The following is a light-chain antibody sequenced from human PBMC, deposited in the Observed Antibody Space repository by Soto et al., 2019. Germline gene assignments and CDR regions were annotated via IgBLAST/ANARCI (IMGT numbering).Light chain of an antibody. Sequence: DTQMTQSPSIVSASVGDRVTITCRASQNIRNWLAWYQQKPGKAPKVLIYGASNLESGVPSRFSGSGSGTEFTRTISSLQPDDFATYYCQQYDGHFGQGTKVEIK. CDR1: QNIRNW. CDR3: QQYDGH. V-gene: IGKV1-5*01. J-gene: IGKJ2*01. CDR2: GAS.